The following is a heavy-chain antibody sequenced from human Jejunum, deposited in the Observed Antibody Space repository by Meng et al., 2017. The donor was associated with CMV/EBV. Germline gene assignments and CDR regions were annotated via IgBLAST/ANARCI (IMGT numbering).Heavy chain of an antibody. V-gene: IGHV4-39*07. Sequence: VSGGSLSSSRYFWAWIRQSPGKGLEWIGSIYYRGSTYYNPSLESRVIISVDTSKNQFSLKLSSVTAADTAVYYCATVTVVSQRFDYWGQGSLVTVSS. CDR2: IYYRGST. D-gene: IGHD4-23*01. CDR1: GGSLSSSRYF. CDR3: ATVTVVSQRFDY. J-gene: IGHJ4*02.